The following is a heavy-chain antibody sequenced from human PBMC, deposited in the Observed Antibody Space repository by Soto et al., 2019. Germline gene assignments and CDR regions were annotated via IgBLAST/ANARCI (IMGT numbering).Heavy chain of an antibody. CDR1: GYTFTSYD. D-gene: IGHD3-22*01. Sequence: QVQLVQSGAEVKKPGASVKVSCKASGYTFTSYDINWVRQATGQGLEWMGWMHPNSGNTGYAQKFPGRVTMTRSTSISTAYMELSSLRSEDTAVYYFARGGYYYDSSAYYRTFDSWGQGNLVTVSS. CDR2: MHPNSGNT. V-gene: IGHV1-8*01. J-gene: IGHJ4*02. CDR3: ARGGYYYDSSAYYRTFDS.